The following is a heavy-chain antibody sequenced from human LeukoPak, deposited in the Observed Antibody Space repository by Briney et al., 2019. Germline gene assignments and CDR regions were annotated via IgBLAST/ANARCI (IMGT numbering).Heavy chain of an antibody. J-gene: IGHJ5*02. V-gene: IGHV3-43*02. CDR3: AKDFTVTPGWFDP. D-gene: IGHD4-17*01. CDR2: ISGDGGST. Sequence: GSLRLSCAASGFTFDDYATHWVRQAPGRGLEWVSLISGDGGSTYYADSVKGRFTISRDNSKNPLYLQMNSLRTEDTALYYCAKDFTVTPGWFDPWGQGTLVTVSS. CDR1: GFTFDDYA.